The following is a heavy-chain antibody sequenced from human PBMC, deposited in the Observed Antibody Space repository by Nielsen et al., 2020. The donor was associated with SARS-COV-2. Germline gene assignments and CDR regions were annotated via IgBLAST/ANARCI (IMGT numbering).Heavy chain of an antibody. Sequence: GESLKISCAASGFPFMRYAMHWVRQAPGKGLQWVAFMRYDGTKKYYSNSVKGRFTISRDNSKDTLFLQMNSLRVEDTAVYYCAKFADDYFDYWGQGTLVTVSS. CDR3: AKFADDYFDY. CDR1: GFPFMRYA. V-gene: IGHV3-30*02. J-gene: IGHJ4*02. CDR2: MRYDGTKK.